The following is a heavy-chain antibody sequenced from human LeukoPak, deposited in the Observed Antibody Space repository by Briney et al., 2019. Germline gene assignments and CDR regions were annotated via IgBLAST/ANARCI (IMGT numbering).Heavy chain of an antibody. CDR3: ARHFVPVHSAGSGNWFDP. J-gene: IGHJ5*02. CDR1: GGSISSSNSW. D-gene: IGHD2-21*01. CDR2: MYHSGSS. Sequence: SDTLSLTCSVSGGSISSSNSWWGWIRQPPGKGLEWIGSMYHSGSSYYNPSLKSRVTVSVDTSSNQFSLKLNSVTATDTAVYYCARHFVPVHSAGSGNWFDPRGQGIMVTVSS. V-gene: IGHV4-39*01.